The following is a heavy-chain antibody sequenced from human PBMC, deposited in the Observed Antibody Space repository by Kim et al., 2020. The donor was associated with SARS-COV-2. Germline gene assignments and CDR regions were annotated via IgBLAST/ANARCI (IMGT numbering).Heavy chain of an antibody. D-gene: IGHD3-10*01. Sequence: SGRTNYNPALMSRVTISVDTSKNQFSLKLTSVTAADTAVYYCARARSFDYWGQGTLVTVSS. CDR3: ARARSFDY. V-gene: IGHV4-59*01. J-gene: IGHJ4*02. CDR2: SGRT.